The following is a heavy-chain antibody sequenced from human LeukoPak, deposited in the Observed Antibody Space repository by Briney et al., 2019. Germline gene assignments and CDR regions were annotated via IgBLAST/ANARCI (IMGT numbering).Heavy chain of an antibody. CDR2: IYHSGST. CDR3: ARTWFGELLFY. J-gene: IGHJ4*02. V-gene: IGHV4-38-2*02. Sequence: SETLSLTCTVSGYSISSGYYWGWIRQPPGKGLEWIGSIYHSGSTYYNPSLKSRVTISVDTSKNQFSLKLSSVTAADTAVYYCARTWFGELLFYWGQGTLVTVSS. D-gene: IGHD3-10*01. CDR1: GYSISSGYY.